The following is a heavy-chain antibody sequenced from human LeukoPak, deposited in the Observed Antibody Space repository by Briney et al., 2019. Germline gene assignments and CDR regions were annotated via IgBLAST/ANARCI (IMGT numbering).Heavy chain of an antibody. J-gene: IGHJ6*02. V-gene: IGHV3-74*01. CDR1: GFTFSSYW. CDR3: ARDPLLSDPPYYYYGMDV. Sequence: PGGSLRLSCAASGFTFSSYWMHWVRQAPGKGLVWVSRINSDGSSTSYADSVKGRFTISRDNAKNTLYLQMNSLRAEDTAVYYCARDPLLSDPPYYYYGMDVWGQGTTVTVSS. CDR2: INSDGSST.